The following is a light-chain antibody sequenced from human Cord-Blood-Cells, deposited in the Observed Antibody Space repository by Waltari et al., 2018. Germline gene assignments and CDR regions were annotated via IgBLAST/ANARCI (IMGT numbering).Light chain of an antibody. J-gene: IGLJ3*02. Sequence: QSALTQPASVSGSPGPSITISCTGTSSYVGGYYYVPWYQQHPGKAPKLMIYDVSNRPSGVSNRFSGSKSGNTASLTISGLQAEDEADYYCSSYTSSSTLVFGGGTKLTVL. CDR1: SSYVGGYYY. CDR2: DVS. V-gene: IGLV2-14*03. CDR3: SSYTSSSTLV.